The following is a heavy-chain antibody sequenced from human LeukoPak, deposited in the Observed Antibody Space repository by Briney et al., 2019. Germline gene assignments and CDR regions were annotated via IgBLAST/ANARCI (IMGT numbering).Heavy chain of an antibody. D-gene: IGHD5-12*01. J-gene: IGHJ5*01. CDR3: AGGWGSYSGYDS. Sequence: SQTLSLTCTVSGGSISSGGYYWSWIRQHPGKGLEWIGYIYYSGSTNYNPSLTSRVTISVDTSKNQFSLKLRSVTAADTAVYYCAGGWGSYSGYDSWGQGTLVTVSS. CDR2: IYYSGST. CDR1: GGSISSGGYY. V-gene: IGHV4-31*03.